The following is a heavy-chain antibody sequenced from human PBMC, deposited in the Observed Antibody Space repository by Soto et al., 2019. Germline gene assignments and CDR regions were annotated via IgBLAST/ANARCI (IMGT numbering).Heavy chain of an antibody. D-gene: IGHD3-22*01. CDR2: IYTSGST. V-gene: IGHV4-4*07. Sequence: ETLSLSWTVAGGRLSSSDWSWIRQPAGKGLEVIARIYTSGSTDYTPSLKSRVTMSEDTSKNQFFQKMSSVAAAEAAVYSWAGSDSSSYFPFDYWGQGTLVTGSS. J-gene: IGHJ4*02. CDR3: AGSDSSSYFPFDY. CDR1: GGRLSSSD.